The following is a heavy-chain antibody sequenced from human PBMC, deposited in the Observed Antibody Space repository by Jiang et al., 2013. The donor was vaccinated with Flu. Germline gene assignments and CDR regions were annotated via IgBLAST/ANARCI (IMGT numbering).Heavy chain of an antibody. CDR1: GYTFTSYA. V-gene: IGHV1-3*01. D-gene: IGHD2-15*01. CDR2: INAGNGNT. J-gene: IGHJ4*02. CDR3: ARGGYCSGGSCYSEGSDY. Sequence: SGAEVKKPGASVKVSCKASGYTFTSYAMHWVRQAPGQRLEWMGWINAGNGNTKYSQKFQGRVTITRDTSASTAYMELSSLRSEDTAVYYCARGGYCSGGSCYSEGSDYWGQGTLVTVSS.